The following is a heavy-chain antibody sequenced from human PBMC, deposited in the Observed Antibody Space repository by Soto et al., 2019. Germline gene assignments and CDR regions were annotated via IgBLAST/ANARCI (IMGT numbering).Heavy chain of an antibody. CDR2: ISHTGNT. V-gene: IGHV4-59*08. Sequence: SETLSLTCTVSGGSISSYYWSWIRQPPGEGLEWIGYISHTGNTNNNPSLKSRVTISVDTSKNQFSLKLSSVAAADTAVYYCVRSGYCSRGSCLVRDYFDSWGQGTLVTVPS. CDR1: GGSISSYY. D-gene: IGHD2-15*01. J-gene: IGHJ4*02. CDR3: VRSGYCSRGSCLVRDYFDS.